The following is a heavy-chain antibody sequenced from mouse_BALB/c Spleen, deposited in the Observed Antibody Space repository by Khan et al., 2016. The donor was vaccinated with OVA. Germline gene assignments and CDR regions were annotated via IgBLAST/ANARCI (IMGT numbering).Heavy chain of an antibody. D-gene: IGHD1-1*01. Sequence: EVELVESGGDVVKPGGSLKLSCAASGFTFSTYGMSWVRQTPDKRLEWVATVSTGGHYTYYPHTVKGRFTISRDNSKNTLYLQMSSLKSEDTTMFYCGGIADYYDNEGFAYWGQGTLVTVSA. V-gene: IGHV5-6*01. J-gene: IGHJ3*01. CDR2: VSTGGHYT. CDR3: GGIADYYDNEGFAY. CDR1: GFTFSTYG.